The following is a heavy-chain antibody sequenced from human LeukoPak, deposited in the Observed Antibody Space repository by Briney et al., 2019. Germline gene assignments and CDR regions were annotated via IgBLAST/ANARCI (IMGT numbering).Heavy chain of an antibody. D-gene: IGHD1-26*01. Sequence: SSETLSLTCAVYGGSFSGYYWSWIRQPPGKGLEWIGEINHSGSTNYNPSLKSRVTISVDTSKNQFPLKLSSVTAADTAVYYCARPYYNYYYYYMDVWGKGTTVTVSS. J-gene: IGHJ6*03. CDR3: ARPYYNYYYYYMDV. CDR2: INHSGST. CDR1: GGSFSGYY. V-gene: IGHV4-34*01.